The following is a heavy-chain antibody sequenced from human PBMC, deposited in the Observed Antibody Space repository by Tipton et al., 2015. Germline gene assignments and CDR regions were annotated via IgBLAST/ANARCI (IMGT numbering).Heavy chain of an antibody. CDR3: ARDFRGYCGGMCFSPLDYFYYGMDV. J-gene: IGHJ6*02. V-gene: IGHV4-59*01. CDR2: IYDSGRT. Sequence: TLSLTCTVSGDSINTYYWSWIRQPPGKGLEWIGYIYDSGRTKYSPFLRGRVTISVDTSKNQFSLNLNSATAADTAVYYCARDFRGYCGGMCFSPLDYFYYGMDVWGQGTTVTVS. D-gene: IGHD2-15*01. CDR1: GDSINTYY.